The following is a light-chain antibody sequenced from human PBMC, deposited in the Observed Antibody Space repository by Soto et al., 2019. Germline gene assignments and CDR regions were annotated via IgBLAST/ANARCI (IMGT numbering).Light chain of an antibody. J-gene: IGKJ3*01. V-gene: IGKV3-20*01. CDR2: GAS. CDR3: QQYGSSPLFT. CDR1: QSVSSSY. Sequence: EIVLTQSPGTLSLSPGERATLSCRASQSVSSSYLAWYQQKPGQAPRLLIYGASSRATGIPDRFSGSGSGTHFTLTISRLEPEDFAVYSCQQYGSSPLFTFVPGTKVDIK.